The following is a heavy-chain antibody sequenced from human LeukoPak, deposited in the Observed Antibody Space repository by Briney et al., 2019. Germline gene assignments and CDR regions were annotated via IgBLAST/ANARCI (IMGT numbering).Heavy chain of an antibody. J-gene: IGHJ6*02. CDR3: AKDFGRAVAGDPYYYYGMDV. CDR2: ISYDGSNK. D-gene: IGHD6-19*01. V-gene: IGHV3-30*18. CDR1: GFTFSSYG. Sequence: GRSLRLSCAASGFTFSSYGMHWVRQAPGKGLEWVAVISYDGSNKYYADSVKGRFTISRDNSKNTLHLQMNSLRAEDTAVYYCAKDFGRAVAGDPYYYYGMDVWGQGTTVTVSS.